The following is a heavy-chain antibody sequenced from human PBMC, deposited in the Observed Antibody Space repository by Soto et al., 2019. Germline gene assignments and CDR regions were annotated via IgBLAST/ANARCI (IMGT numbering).Heavy chain of an antibody. CDR3: AREGVAAAGEFDY. CDR1: GDSVSSHSAA. Sequence: SQTLSLTCAISGDSVSSHSAAGNWIRQSPSRGLEWLGRTYYRSKWYNDYAVSVKSRITINPDTSKNQFSLQLNSVTPEDTAVYYCAREGVAAAGEFDYWGQGTLVTVSS. J-gene: IGHJ4*02. D-gene: IGHD6-13*01. V-gene: IGHV6-1*01. CDR2: TYYRSKWYN.